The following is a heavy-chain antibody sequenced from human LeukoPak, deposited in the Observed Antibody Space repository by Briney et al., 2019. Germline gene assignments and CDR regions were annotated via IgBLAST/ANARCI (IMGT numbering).Heavy chain of an antibody. CDR1: GFTFSNAW. J-gene: IGHJ4*02. Sequence: GGSLRLSCAASGFTFSNAWMSWVRQAPGKGLEWVGRIKSKTDGGTTDYAAPVKGRFTISRDDSKNTLYLQMNSLKTEDTAVYYCTTDIAVAGIQEFDYWGQGTLVTVSS. V-gene: IGHV3-15*01. CDR3: TTDIAVAGIQEFDY. CDR2: IKSKTDGGTT. D-gene: IGHD6-19*01.